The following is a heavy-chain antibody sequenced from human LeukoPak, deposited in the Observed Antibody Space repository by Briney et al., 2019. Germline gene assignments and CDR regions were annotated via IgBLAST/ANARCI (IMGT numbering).Heavy chain of an antibody. CDR1: GFTFSRDS. CDR2: INGGGSPI. J-gene: IGHJ3*01. Sequence: GGSLRLSCAASGFTFSRDSMNWVRQAPGKGLEWVSYINGGGSPIYYADSVRGRFTISRDNAKNSLYLEMNSLRAEDSAVYYCTRETAFDFWGQGTVVTVSS. V-gene: IGHV3-48*01. CDR3: TRETAFDF.